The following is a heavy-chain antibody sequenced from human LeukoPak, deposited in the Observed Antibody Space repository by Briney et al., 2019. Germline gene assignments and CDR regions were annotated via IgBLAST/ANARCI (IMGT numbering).Heavy chain of an antibody. Sequence: PSETLSLTCTVSGGSISSSSYYWGGIRQPRGKGREWIERIYYSGSTYYNPSLKSRVTISVDTSKNQFSLKLSSVTAADTAVYYCARHFGRSSWYLPQYPIDYWGQGTLVTVSS. D-gene: IGHD6-13*01. CDR3: ARHFGRSSWYLPQYPIDY. CDR1: GGSISSSSYY. CDR2: IYYSGST. J-gene: IGHJ4*02. V-gene: IGHV4-39*01.